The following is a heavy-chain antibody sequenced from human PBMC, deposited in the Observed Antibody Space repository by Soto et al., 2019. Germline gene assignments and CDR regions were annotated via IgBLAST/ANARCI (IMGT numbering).Heavy chain of an antibody. D-gene: IGHD1-26*01. CDR2: INPNNDGT. J-gene: IGHJ4*02. V-gene: IGHV1-2*02. CDR3: ARDLGGSRDS. Sequence: QVQLVQSGAEVKKPGASVKVSCKASGNTFIGYYIHWVRQAPGQGLEWMGWINPNNDGTTYGEKFQGGVTMTRDTSTSTAYMELSRLTSDDTAGYYCARDLGGSRDSWGEGTLVTVSS. CDR1: GNTFIGYY.